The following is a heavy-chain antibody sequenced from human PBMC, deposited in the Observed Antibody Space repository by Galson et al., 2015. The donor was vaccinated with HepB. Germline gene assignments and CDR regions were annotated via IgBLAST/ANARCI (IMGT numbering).Heavy chain of an antibody. Sequence: SLRLSCAASGFTFSSYSMNWVRQAPGKGLEWVAYISSSSTTIYYADSVKGRFTISRDNAKNSLYLQMNSLRDGDTAVYYCAGLRWSSSSRPDYWGQGTLVTVSS. V-gene: IGHV3-48*02. D-gene: IGHD6-6*01. CDR2: ISSSSTTI. CDR3: AGLRWSSSSRPDY. CDR1: GFTFSSYS. J-gene: IGHJ4*02.